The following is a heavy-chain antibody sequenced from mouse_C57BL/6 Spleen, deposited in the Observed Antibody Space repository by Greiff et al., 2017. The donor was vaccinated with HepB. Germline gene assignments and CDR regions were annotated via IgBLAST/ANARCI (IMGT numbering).Heavy chain of an antibody. CDR2: ISGGGGNT. CDR3: ARQYYYGSKAWFAY. D-gene: IGHD1-1*01. CDR1: GFTFSSYT. J-gene: IGHJ3*01. V-gene: IGHV5-9*01. Sequence: EVQLVESGGGLVKPGGSLKLSCAASGFTFSSYTMSWVRQTPEKRLEWVATISGGGGNTYYPDSVKGRFTISRDNAKNTLYLQMSSLRSEDTALYYCARQYYYGSKAWFAYWGQGTLVTVSA.